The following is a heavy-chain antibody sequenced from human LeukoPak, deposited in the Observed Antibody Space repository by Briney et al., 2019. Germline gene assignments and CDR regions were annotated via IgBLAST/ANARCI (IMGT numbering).Heavy chain of an antibody. D-gene: IGHD4-23*01. Sequence: GGSLRLSCAASGFTFSAFWMHWVRQAPGKGLVWVSRINSDGSSTTYADSVKGRFSISRDNAKNTLYLQMNSLRVEDTAVYYCARGRPHGNDYWGQGTLVTVSS. V-gene: IGHV3-74*01. CDR3: ARGRPHGNDY. CDR2: INSDGSST. CDR1: GFTFSAFW. J-gene: IGHJ4*02.